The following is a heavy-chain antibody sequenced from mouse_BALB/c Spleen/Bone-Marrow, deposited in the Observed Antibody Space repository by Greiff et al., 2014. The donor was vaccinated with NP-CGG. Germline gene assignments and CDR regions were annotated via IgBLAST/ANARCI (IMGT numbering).Heavy chain of an antibody. D-gene: IGHD1-1*01. CDR3: RAITLAY. CDR2: IRLKSDNYAT. J-gene: IGHJ3*01. CDR1: GFTFSSNW. Sequence: QSGGGLVQPGGSMKLSCVASGFTFSSNWMSWVRQSPEKGLEWVAEIRLKSDNYATHYAESVKGKFTISRDDSKSRLYLQMNSLRAEDTGIYYCRAITLAYWGQGTLVTVSA. V-gene: IGHV6-6*02.